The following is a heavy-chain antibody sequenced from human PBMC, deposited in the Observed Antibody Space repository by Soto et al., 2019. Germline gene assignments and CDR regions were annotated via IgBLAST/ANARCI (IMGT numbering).Heavy chain of an antibody. CDR1: GGSVSSGSYY. D-gene: IGHD3-10*01. Sequence: SETLSPTCTVSGGSVSSGSYYWSWIRQPPGKGLEWIGYIYYSGSTNYNPSLKSRVTISVDTSKNQFSLKLSSVTAADTAVYYCARVGHYGSGAPNWFDPWGQGTLVTVSS. CDR3: ARVGHYGSGAPNWFDP. CDR2: IYYSGST. J-gene: IGHJ5*02. V-gene: IGHV4-61*01.